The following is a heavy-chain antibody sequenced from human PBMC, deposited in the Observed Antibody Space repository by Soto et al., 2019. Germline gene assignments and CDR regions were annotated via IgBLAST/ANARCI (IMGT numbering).Heavy chain of an antibody. V-gene: IGHV1-2*02. CDR3: ARGLTKSSGRGGIFDF. D-gene: IGHD3-22*01. CDR2: AKPNNGDK. J-gene: IGHJ4*01. CDR1: GYRFTGYY. Sequence: QVQLVQSGAEVRKPGASVKVSCRASGYRFTGYYIHWVRQAHGQRLERMGWAKPNNGDKEDAQKFRGRVNLTGDTAISTAYMELYRLRSDDTAVYYCARGLTKSSGRGGIFDFWGHGALVIVSS.